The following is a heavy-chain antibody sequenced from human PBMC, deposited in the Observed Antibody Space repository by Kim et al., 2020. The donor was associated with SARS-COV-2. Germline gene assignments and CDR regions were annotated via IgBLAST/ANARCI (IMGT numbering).Heavy chain of an antibody. Sequence: YAVSVKSRITINPDTAKNQFSLQLNSVNPEDTAVYYCASGIAVAGTGFDYWGQGTLVTVSS. J-gene: IGHJ4*02. V-gene: IGHV6-1*01. D-gene: IGHD6-19*01. CDR3: ASGIAVAGTGFDY.